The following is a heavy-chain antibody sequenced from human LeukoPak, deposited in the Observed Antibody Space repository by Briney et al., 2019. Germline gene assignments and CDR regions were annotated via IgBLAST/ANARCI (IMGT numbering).Heavy chain of an antibody. V-gene: IGHV3-21*01. D-gene: IGHD4/OR15-4a*01. Sequence: GGSLRLSCAASGFTFSSSTMNWVRQAPGKGLEWVSSISSSSNYIYYADSVKGRFTISRDNAKNSLYLQMNSLRAEDTAVYYCARIPNSANFPNWFDPWGQGTLATVSS. J-gene: IGHJ5*02. CDR3: ARIPNSANFPNWFDP. CDR1: GFTFSSST. CDR2: ISSSSNYI.